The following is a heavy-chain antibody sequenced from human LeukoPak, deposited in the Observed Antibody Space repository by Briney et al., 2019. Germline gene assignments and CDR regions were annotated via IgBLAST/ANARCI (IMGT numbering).Heavy chain of an antibody. J-gene: IGHJ4*02. V-gene: IGHV3-30*18. Sequence: GRSLRLSCAASGFTFSSYGMHWVRQAPGKGLEWVAVISYDGSNKYYADSVKGRFTISRDNSKNTLYLQMNSLRAEDTAVYYCAKDGYGDYDYPDYWGQGTLVTASS. CDR2: ISYDGSNK. CDR3: AKDGYGDYDYPDY. CDR1: GFTFSSYG. D-gene: IGHD5-12*01.